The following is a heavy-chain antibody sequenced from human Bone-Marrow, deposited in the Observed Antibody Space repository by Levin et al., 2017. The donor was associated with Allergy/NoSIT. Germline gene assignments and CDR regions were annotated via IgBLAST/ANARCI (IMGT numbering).Heavy chain of an antibody. CDR3: AKDIRSGGEMYYGMDV. Sequence: SLKISCEASEFRFDDFAMHGVRQGPGKGLEWISGISWNSADIAYADSVKGRFTMSRDNAKKSVYLQMNSLRPEDTGLYFCAKDIRSGGEMYYGMDVWGQGTTVTVS. D-gene: IGHD3-16*01. CDR1: EFRFDDFA. V-gene: IGHV3-9*01. J-gene: IGHJ6*02. CDR2: ISWNSADI.